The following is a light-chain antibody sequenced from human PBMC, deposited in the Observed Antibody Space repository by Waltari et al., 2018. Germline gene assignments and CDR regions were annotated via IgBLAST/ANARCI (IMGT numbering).Light chain of an antibody. V-gene: IGLV3-1*01. CDR2: QDV. CDR3: QAWDSGVAGV. Sequence: SYDLTQSPSVSVSPGQTASITCSGDELAKKYVCWYQQKPGQSPVLVIYQDVRRPSAIPERFSGSNSGNTATLTISGTQPMDEADYYCQAWDSGVAGVFGTGTKVTVL. J-gene: IGLJ1*01. CDR1: ELAKKY.